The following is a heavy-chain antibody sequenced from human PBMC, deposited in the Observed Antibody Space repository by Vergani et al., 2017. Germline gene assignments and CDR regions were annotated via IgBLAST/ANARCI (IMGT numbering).Heavy chain of an antibody. CDR2: IYYSGST. D-gene: IGHD2-15*01. CDR3: ARSRPYCTSGSCPAI. Sequence: QVQLQESGPGLVKPSQNLSLTCTVSGGSISSSGYYWSWIRQHSGKGREWIGYIYYSGSTDLNPSFKSRVFISVDTSKSQFSMKLNSVTVADTAVYYGARSRPYCTSGSCPAIWGQGTLVTVSS. CDR1: GGSISSSGYY. J-gene: IGHJ4*02. V-gene: IGHV4-30-4*01.